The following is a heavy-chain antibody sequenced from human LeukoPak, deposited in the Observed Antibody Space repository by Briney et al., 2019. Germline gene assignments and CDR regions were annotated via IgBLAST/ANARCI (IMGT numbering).Heavy chain of an antibody. V-gene: IGHV4-39*07. CDR1: GGSISSSSYY. CDR3: ARDRVEGILGVIWDC. J-gene: IGHJ4*02. D-gene: IGHD2-21*01. Sequence: PSETLSLTCTVSGGSISSSSYYWGWIRQPPGKGLEWIGSIYYCWSTYYNPSLNSRVTLSVDTSKNQFSLKVSSVTAADAAVYYCARDRVEGILGVIWDCWGQGTLVTVS. CDR2: IYYCWST.